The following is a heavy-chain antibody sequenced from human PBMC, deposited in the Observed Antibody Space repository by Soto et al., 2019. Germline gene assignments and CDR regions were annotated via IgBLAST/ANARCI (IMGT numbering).Heavy chain of an antibody. V-gene: IGHV4-34*01. D-gene: IGHD2-15*01. CDR2: INHSGST. J-gene: IGHJ3*02. CDR3: ARGHYSYDAFDI. Sequence: SETLSLTCAVYGGSFSGYYWSWVRQPPGKRLEWIGEINHSGSTNYNPSPKSRVTISVDTSKNQFSLRLSSVTAADTAVYYCARGHYSYDAFDIWGQGTMVTVSS. CDR1: GGSFSGYY.